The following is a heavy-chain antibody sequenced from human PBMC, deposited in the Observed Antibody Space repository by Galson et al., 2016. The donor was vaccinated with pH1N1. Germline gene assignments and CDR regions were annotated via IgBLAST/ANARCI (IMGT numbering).Heavy chain of an antibody. D-gene: IGHD4-17*01. CDR3: ARQNDYGDYRGDAFDI. V-gene: IGHV5-51*01. J-gene: IGHJ3*02. Sequence: QSGAEVKKPGESLKISCKGSGYRFSSSWIGWVRQMPGKGLEWMGIIHLGGSHIRYSPSFQGQVTISADKSINIVSLQWSSLKASDTAMYYCARQNDYGDYRGDAFDIWGQGTMVTGSS. CDR1: GYRFSSSW. CDR2: IHLGGSHI.